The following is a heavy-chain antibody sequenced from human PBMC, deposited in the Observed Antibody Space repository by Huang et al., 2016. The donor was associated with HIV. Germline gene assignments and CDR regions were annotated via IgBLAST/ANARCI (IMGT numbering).Heavy chain of an antibody. V-gene: IGHV3-74*01. J-gene: IGHJ2*01. Sequence: EVQLVESGGGLVQPGGSLRLSCAASGFTFSSYWMHWVRQAAGKGLGWGSRINGEGSSTNYADSVKGRFTISRDNAKNTLYGQVNSLRAEDTAVYYCARGTRLTGLWYFDLWGRGTLVIVSS. D-gene: IGHD7-27*01. CDR3: ARGTRLTGLWYFDL. CDR2: INGEGSST. CDR1: GFTFSSYW.